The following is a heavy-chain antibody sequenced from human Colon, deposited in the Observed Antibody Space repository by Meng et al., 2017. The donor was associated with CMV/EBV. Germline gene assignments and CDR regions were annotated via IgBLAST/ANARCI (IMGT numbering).Heavy chain of an antibody. V-gene: IGHV3-33*06. CDR1: GFTFSSYG. Sequence: GESLKISCAASGFTFSSYGMHWVRQAPGKGLEWVAVIWYDGSNKYYADSVKGRFTISRDNSKNTLYLQMNSLRAEDTAVYYCAKDYYDFWSGPGVFGYWGQGTLVTVSS. CDR2: IWYDGSNK. J-gene: IGHJ4*02. D-gene: IGHD3-3*01. CDR3: AKDYYDFWSGPGVFGY.